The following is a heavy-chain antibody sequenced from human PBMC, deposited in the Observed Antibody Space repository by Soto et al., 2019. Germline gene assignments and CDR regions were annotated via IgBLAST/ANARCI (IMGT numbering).Heavy chain of an antibody. CDR2: IWYDGSNK. CDR3: AKERSSGWSFDY. D-gene: IGHD6-19*01. Sequence: GGSLRLSCAASGFTFSSYGMDWVRQAPGKGLEWVALIWYDGSNKYYADSVKGRFTISRDNSKNTLYLQMNSLRAEDTAVFYCAKERSSGWSFDYWGPGTLVTVSS. CDR1: GFTFSSYG. J-gene: IGHJ4*02. V-gene: IGHV3-33*06.